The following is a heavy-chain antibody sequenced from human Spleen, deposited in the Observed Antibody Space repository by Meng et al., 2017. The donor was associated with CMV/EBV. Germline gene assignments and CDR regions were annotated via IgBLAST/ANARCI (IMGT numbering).Heavy chain of an antibody. V-gene: IGHV4-34*01. D-gene: IGHD2-2*02. CDR1: SGSFSGYY. J-gene: IGHJ6*02. Sequence: SETLSLTCAVYSGSFSGYYWSWIRQPPGKGLEWIGEINHSGSTNYNPSLKSRVTVSVDTSKNQFSLKLSSVTAADTAVYYCARVRGSPYCSSTSCYKYYYYGMDVWGQGTTVTVSS. CDR2: INHSGST. CDR3: ARVRGSPYCSSTSCYKYYYYGMDV.